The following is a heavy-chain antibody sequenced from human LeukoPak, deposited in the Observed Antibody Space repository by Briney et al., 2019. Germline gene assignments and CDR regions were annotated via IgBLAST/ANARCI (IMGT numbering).Heavy chain of an antibody. J-gene: IGHJ4*02. CDR3: ARDSDSSAIGGDY. CDR1: GFTFSSYW. V-gene: IGHV3-74*01. CDR2: INTDGSST. D-gene: IGHD3-22*01. Sequence: GGSLRLSCAASGFTFSSYWMHWVRQAPGKGLVWVSRINTDGSSTSYADSVKGRFTISRDNAKNTLYLQMNSLRAEDTAVYYCARDSDSSAIGGDYWGQGTLVTVSS.